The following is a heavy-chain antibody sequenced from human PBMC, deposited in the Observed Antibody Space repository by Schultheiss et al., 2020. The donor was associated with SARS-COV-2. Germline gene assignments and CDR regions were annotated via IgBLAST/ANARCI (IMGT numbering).Heavy chain of an antibody. V-gene: IGHV3-30-3*01. CDR3: ARADYGDDSNY. Sequence: GGSLRLSCAASGFTFSTYAMSWVRQAPGKGLEWVAVISYDGSNKYYADSVKGRFTISRDNARNSLHLQMNSLRVEDTAMYYCARADYGDDSNYWGQGALVTVSS. J-gene: IGHJ4*02. CDR2: ISYDGSNK. D-gene: IGHD4-23*01. CDR1: GFTFSTYA.